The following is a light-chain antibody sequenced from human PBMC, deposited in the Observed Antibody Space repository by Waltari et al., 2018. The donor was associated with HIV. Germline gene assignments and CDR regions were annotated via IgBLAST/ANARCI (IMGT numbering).Light chain of an antibody. V-gene: IGLV1-47*01. J-gene: IGLJ1*01. CDR1: TSNVGSNF. CDR3: ATWDGSLGGFYV. CDR2: RDN. Sequence: QSVLTQPPSASGTPGQRVTVSCSGTTSNVGSNFVSWYQHHPGTAPKLLIYRDNRRPSGVPDRFSGSKSGASASLAISGLRSEDEGDYYCATWDGSLGGFYVFGAGTKVTVL.